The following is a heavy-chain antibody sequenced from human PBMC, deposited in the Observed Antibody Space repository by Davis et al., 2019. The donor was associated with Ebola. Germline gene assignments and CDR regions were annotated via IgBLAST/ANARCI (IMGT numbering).Heavy chain of an antibody. CDR3: ARAGLGSNWFDP. CDR1: GYTFTGYY. J-gene: IGHJ5*02. CDR2: INPNSGGT. V-gene: IGHV1-2*02. Sequence: ASVKVSCKASGYTFTGYYMHWVRQAPGQGLEWMGWINPNSGGTNYAQKFQGRVTMTRDTSISTAYMELSSLRSEDTAVYYCARAGLGSNWFDPWGQGTLVTVSS.